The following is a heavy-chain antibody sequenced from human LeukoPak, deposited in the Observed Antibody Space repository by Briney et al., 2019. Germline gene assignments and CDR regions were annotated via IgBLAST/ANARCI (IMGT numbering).Heavy chain of an antibody. J-gene: IGHJ5*02. CDR3: AREHSGYDS. CDR2: INPSGDST. Sequence: ASVKVSCKASGYTFTNYYMHWVRQAPGQGLEWMGIINPSGDSTNYAQKFQGRVTMTRDTSTSTVYMELSSLRSEDTAVYYCAREHSGYDSWGQGTLLTVSS. CDR1: GYTFTNYY. V-gene: IGHV1-46*01. D-gene: IGHD5-12*01.